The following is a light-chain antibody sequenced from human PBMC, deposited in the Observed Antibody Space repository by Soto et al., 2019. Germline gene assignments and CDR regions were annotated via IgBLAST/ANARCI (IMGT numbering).Light chain of an antibody. CDR1: SSDVGIYNY. V-gene: IGLV2-14*01. CDR2: EVT. J-gene: IGLJ1*01. CDR3: SSYTTSSTRV. Sequence: QSVLTQPASVSGAPGQSIAISCTGSSSDVGIYNYVSWYQQHPGKVPKLIIYEVTNRPSGVYNRFSGSKSGNTAYLTISGLQAEDEADYYCSSYTTSSTRVFGTGTKVTVL.